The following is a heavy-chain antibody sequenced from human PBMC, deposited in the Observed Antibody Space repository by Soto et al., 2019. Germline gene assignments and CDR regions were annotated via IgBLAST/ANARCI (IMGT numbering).Heavy chain of an antibody. Sequence: SGPTLVNPTHTLTLTCTFSGFSLSTSGVGVGWIRQPPGKALEWLALIYWNDDKRYSPSLKSRLTITKDTSKNQVVLTMTNMDPVDTATYYCSQLYDILTGYYFDYWGQGTLVTVSS. CDR1: GFSLSTSGVG. CDR3: SQLYDILTGYYFDY. D-gene: IGHD3-9*01. J-gene: IGHJ4*02. V-gene: IGHV2-5*01. CDR2: IYWNDDK.